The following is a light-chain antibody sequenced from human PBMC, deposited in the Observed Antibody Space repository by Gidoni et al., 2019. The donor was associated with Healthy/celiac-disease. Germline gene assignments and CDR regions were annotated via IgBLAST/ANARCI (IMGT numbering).Light chain of an antibody. CDR3: QQYNSYLYT. CDR2: KAS. V-gene: IGKV1-5*03. CDR1: QSISSW. J-gene: IGKJ2*01. Sequence: DNQMTQSPSTPSASVGDRVTITCRASQSISSWLAWYQQKPGKAPKLLIYKASSLESGVPSRFSGSGSGTEFTLTISSLQPDDFATYYCQQYNSYLYTFGQXTKLEIK.